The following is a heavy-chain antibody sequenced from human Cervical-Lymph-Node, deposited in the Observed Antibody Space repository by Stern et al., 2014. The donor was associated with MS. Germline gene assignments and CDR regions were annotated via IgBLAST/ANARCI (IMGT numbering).Heavy chain of an antibody. J-gene: IGHJ4*02. Sequence: EVHLVESGGGEVQSGGSLRLSCVASDLAFSRYWMNWVRQAPGKGLQWVANINQAGSEKYYVDSVKGRFTISRDNAKKSLYLQMNNLRSEDTAVYYCANGGTTWNWGQGTLVTVSS. CDR1: DLAFSRYW. V-gene: IGHV3-7*03. CDR3: ANGGTTWN. D-gene: IGHD1-1*01. CDR2: INQAGSEK.